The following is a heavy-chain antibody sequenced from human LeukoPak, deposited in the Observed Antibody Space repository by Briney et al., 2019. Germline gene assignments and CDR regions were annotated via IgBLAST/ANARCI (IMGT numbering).Heavy chain of an antibody. CDR1: GFTFSSYA. CDR3: AKTPASQTYSSSWYYFDY. V-gene: IGHV3-23*01. D-gene: IGHD6-13*01. Sequence: GGSLRLSCAASGFTFSSYAMSWVRQAPGKGLEWVSAISGSGGSTYYADSVKGRFTISRDNSKNTLYLQMNSLRAEDTAVYYRAKTPASQTYSSSWYYFDYWGQGTLVTVSS. CDR2: ISGSGGST. J-gene: IGHJ4*02.